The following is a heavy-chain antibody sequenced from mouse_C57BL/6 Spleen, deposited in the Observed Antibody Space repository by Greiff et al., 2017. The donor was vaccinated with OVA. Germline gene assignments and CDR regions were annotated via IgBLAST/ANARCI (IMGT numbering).Heavy chain of an antibody. D-gene: IGHD1-2*01. Sequence: QVQLKQSGPGLVAPSQSLSITCTVSGFSLTSYGVHWVRQPPGKGLEWLVVIWSDGSTTYNSALKSRLSISKDNSKSQVFLKMNSLQTDDTAMYYCARQDYGPYYAMDYWGQGTSVTVSS. V-gene: IGHV2-6-1*01. CDR2: IWSDGST. J-gene: IGHJ4*01. CDR3: ARQDYGPYYAMDY. CDR1: GFSLTSYG.